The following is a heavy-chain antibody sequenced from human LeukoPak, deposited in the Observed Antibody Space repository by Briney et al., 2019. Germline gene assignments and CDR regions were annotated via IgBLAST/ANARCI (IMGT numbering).Heavy chain of an antibody. Sequence: SETLSLTCTVSGGSISSGYYWGWIRQPPGRGLEWIGSIYYTGGTLYNPSLKSRVSMSVDTSTNQFSLKLTSVTAADTAVYYCARDRTGRNTAQDDYWGQGTLVTVSS. CDR1: GGSISSGYY. CDR2: IYYTGGT. J-gene: IGHJ4*02. V-gene: IGHV4-38-2*02. D-gene: IGHD5-18*01. CDR3: ARDRTGRNTAQDDY.